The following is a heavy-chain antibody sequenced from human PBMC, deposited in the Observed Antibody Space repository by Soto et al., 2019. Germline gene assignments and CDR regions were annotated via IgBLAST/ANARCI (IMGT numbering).Heavy chain of an antibody. CDR3: ARRYGATLDY. V-gene: IGHV4-59*08. CDR2: FYYSGSP. CDR1: GGSINTYY. Sequence: SETLSLTCTVTGGSINTYYWSWIRQPPGKGLEWIGYFYYSGSPNYNPSLKSRVTISADTSKNQFSLKLSSVSAADTAVYYCARRYGATLDYWGQGTLVTVYS. D-gene: IGHD5-12*01. J-gene: IGHJ4*02.